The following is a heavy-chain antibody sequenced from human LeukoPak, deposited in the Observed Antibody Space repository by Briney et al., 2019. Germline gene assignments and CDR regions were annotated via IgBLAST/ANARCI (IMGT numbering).Heavy chain of an antibody. CDR1: GFTFSSYG. CDR2: ISYDGSNK. CDR3: AKDRSSSWFPFDP. D-gene: IGHD6-13*01. V-gene: IGHV3-30*18. J-gene: IGHJ5*02. Sequence: GGSLRLSCAASGFTFSSYGMHWVRQAPGKGLEWVAVISYDGSNKYYADSVKGRFTISRDNSKNTLYLQMNSLRAEDTAVYYCAKDRSSSWFPFDPWGQGTLVTVSS.